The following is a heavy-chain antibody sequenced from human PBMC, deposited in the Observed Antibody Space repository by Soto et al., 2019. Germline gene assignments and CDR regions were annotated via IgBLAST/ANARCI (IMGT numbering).Heavy chain of an antibody. J-gene: IGHJ5*01. Sequence: EVQLVESGGGLVKPGGSLRLSCAASGLTFSNAWMIWVRQAPGKGLEWVGRVKSKTDTETTNYAAPVKARFTISRDDSENTLYLQMNSPKTEDTAVYYGTTNVGHSSVWFGSWGHGTLVTVSS. CDR1: GLTFSNAW. CDR3: TTNVGHSSVWFGS. CDR2: VKSKTDTETT. V-gene: IGHV3-15*01. D-gene: IGHD3-22*01.